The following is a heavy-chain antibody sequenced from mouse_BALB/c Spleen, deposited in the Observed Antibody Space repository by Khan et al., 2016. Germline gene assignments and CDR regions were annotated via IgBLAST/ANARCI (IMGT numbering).Heavy chain of an antibody. CDR1: GFTFNTYA. Sequence: EVKLEESGGGLVQPKGSLKLSCAASGFTFNTYAMNWVRQAPGKGLEWVARIRSKSNNYATYYADSVKDRFTISRDDSQSMLYLQMNNLKTEDTAMYYCVRSLRLRDYAMDYWGQGTSVTVSS. J-gene: IGHJ4*01. CDR3: VRSLRLRDYAMDY. CDR2: IRSKSNNYAT. D-gene: IGHD1-2*01. V-gene: IGHV10-1*02.